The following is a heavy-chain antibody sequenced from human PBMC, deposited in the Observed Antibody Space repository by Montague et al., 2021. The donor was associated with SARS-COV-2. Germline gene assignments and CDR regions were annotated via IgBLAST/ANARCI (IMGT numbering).Heavy chain of an antibody. CDR3: ARAYCGGDCYFYWYFDL. CDR1: GDSVSSNIAT. Sequence: CAISGDSVSSNIATWNWIRQSPSRGLEWLGRTYYRSKWYNDYAVSVKSRVIINPDTSNNRISLQLNSVTPEDMAAYYCARAYCGGDCYFYWYFDLWGRGTLVTVSS. V-gene: IGHV6-1*01. D-gene: IGHD2-21*02. J-gene: IGHJ2*01. CDR2: TYYRSKWYN.